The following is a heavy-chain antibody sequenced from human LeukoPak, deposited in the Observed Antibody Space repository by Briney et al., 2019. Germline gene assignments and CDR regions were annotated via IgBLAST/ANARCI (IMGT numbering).Heavy chain of an antibody. CDR3: AKGLSAAGDYYFDY. D-gene: IGHD2-21*01. V-gene: IGHV3-23*01. Sequence: GGSLRLSCAASAFTFSSYAMSWVRQAPGKGLEWLSTISGSGGSTYYADSVKGRFTISRDNSKNTVYLQMKSLRVEATAVYYCAKGLSAAGDYYFDYWGQGALVTVSS. CDR1: AFTFSSYA. CDR2: ISGSGGST. J-gene: IGHJ4*02.